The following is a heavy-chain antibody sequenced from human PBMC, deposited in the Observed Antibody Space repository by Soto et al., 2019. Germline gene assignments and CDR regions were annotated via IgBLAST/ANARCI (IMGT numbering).Heavy chain of an antibody. Sequence: SETLSLTCTVSGGSISSYYWSWIRQPPGKGLEWIGYIHYSGSTNYNPSLKSRVTISVDTSKNQFSLKLSSVTAADTAVYYCARDSGDYYYMDVWGKGTTVTVSS. V-gene: IGHV4-59*01. CDR2: IHYSGST. D-gene: IGHD1-26*01. CDR1: GGSISSYY. J-gene: IGHJ6*03. CDR3: ARDSGDYYYMDV.